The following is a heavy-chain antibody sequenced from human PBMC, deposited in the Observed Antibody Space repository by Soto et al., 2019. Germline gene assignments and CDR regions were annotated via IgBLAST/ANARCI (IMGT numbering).Heavy chain of an antibody. CDR3: AKGGYYSLFDI. J-gene: IGHJ3*02. Sequence: LRHSCVASGFPFSSYAMSWVRQTPGKGLEWVSGISGSGGRTYYADSVKGRFTISRDNSNNTLSLQMHILRVEDTAVYFCAKGGYYSLFDIWGQGTVVTVSS. CDR2: ISGSGGRT. V-gene: IGHV3-23*01. CDR1: GFPFSSYA. D-gene: IGHD3-16*01.